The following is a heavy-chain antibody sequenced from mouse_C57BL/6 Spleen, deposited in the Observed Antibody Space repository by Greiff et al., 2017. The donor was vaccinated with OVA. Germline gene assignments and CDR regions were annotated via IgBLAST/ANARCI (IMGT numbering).Heavy chain of an antibody. Sequence: QVQLQQPGAELVRPGTSVKLSCKASGYTFTSYWIHWVKQRPGQGLEWIGVIDPSDSYTNYNQKFKGKATLTVDTSSSTAYMQLSSLTSEDSAVYYCLYYGSSYDVWGTGTTVTVSS. D-gene: IGHD1-1*01. V-gene: IGHV1-59*01. CDR3: LYYGSSYDV. CDR1: GYTFTSYW. J-gene: IGHJ1*03. CDR2: IDPSDSYT.